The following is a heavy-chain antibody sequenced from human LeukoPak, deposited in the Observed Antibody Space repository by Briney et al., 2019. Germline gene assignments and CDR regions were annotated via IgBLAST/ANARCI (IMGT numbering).Heavy chain of an antibody. CDR3: ARQGGGMVRGVIKSRYYYYMDV. CDR1: GGSFSGYY. J-gene: IGHJ6*03. D-gene: IGHD3-10*01. Sequence: ASETLSLTCAVYGGSFSGYYWSWIRQPPGKGLEWIGEINHSGSTNYNPSLKSRVTISVDTSKNQFSLKLSSVTAADTAVYYCARQGGGMVRGVIKSRYYYYMDVWGKGTTVTISS. CDR2: INHSGST. V-gene: IGHV4-34*01.